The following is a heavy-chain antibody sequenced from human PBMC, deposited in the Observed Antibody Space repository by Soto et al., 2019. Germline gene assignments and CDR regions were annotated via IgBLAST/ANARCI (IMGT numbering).Heavy chain of an antibody. Sequence: QVQLQESGPGLVKPSETLSLTCTVSGGSISRYYWSWIRQPPGKGLEWIGYMYNTGSTVYNPPFKSRVAISVDXSXNXXSLKLNSVTAADTAVYYCARDLWGYCGTDCYPLDVWGQGTTVTVSS. CDR2: MYNTGST. V-gene: IGHV4-59*01. J-gene: IGHJ6*02. CDR3: ARDLWGYCGTDCYPLDV. CDR1: GGSISRYY. D-gene: IGHD2-21*02.